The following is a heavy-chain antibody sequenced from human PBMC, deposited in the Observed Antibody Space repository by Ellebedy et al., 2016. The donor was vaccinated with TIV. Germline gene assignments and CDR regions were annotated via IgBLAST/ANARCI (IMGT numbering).Heavy chain of an antibody. J-gene: IGHJ4*02. CDR1: GYAFTDYH. V-gene: IGHV1-2*02. CDR2: INPGSGGT. Sequence: ASVKVSCKASGYAFTDYHIHWMRQAPGQGLEWMGWINPGSGGTNYAQRFQGRVTMTRDTSITTAFMELSSLTFDDTAMYYCARTLAPADTSLGYWGQGTLVTVSP. CDR3: ARTLAPADTSLGY. D-gene: IGHD2-2*01.